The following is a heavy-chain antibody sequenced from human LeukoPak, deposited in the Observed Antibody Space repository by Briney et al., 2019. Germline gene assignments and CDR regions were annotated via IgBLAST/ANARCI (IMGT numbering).Heavy chain of an antibody. CDR1: GGSIDGTTGH. CDR3: ARGPIGAADY. CDR2: VFYRGST. J-gene: IGHJ4*02. V-gene: IGHV4-39*07. Sequence: SETLSLTCTVSGGSIDGTTGHWGWIRQPPGKGLEWIGSVFYRGSTNYNPSLKSRVTISVDTSKNQFSLKLSSVTAADTAVYYCARGPIGAADYWGQGTLVTVSS. D-gene: IGHD3-3*01.